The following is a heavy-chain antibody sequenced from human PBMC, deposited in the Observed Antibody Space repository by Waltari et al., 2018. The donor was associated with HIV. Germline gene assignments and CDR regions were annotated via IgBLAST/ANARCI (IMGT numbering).Heavy chain of an antibody. CDR1: GFSFSSND. J-gene: IGHJ2*01. D-gene: IGHD1-1*01. Sequence: EAQLVESGGELVQPGGSLRLSCEASGFSFSSNDMHWVRQVRGKGLEWVSGIGSNVATYYADSVKGRFTISRDNAKNSLYLQMNSLQVEDTAMYYCAKDWTPIGLWYFDLWGRGTLVTVSS. CDR2: IGSNVAT. V-gene: IGHV3-13*01. CDR3: AKDWTPIGLWYFDL.